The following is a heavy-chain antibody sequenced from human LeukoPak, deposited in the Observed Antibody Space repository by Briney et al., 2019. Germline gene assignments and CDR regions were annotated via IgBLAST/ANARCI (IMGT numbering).Heavy chain of an antibody. D-gene: IGHD3/OR15-3a*01. J-gene: IGHJ3*01. CDR2: IYHSGTI. CDR3: AREYDFWNDDFTPDAFDV. V-gene: IGHV4-38-2*02. CDR1: AYSISGGFY. Sequence: SETLSLTRSVSAYSISGGFYWGWIRQAPGRGLEWIASIYHSGTIYYNPSLKSRVTISLDRSKNQFSLKLSSVTAADTAVYFCAREYDFWNDDFTPDAFDVWGQGATVTVSS.